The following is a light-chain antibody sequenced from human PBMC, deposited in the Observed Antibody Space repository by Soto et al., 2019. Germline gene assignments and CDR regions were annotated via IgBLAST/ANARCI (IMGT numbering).Light chain of an antibody. CDR3: SSYTNINTRACV. CDR2: DDN. CDR1: SSNVGPADA. Sequence: QSVLTQPPSVSGAPGQRVTISCTGASSNVGPADAVHWYQQIPGSTPKLLIFDDNVRPSGVPDRFSASKSGNTASLTISGLQAEDEAEYYCSSYTNINTRACVFGTGTKVTVL. V-gene: IGLV1-40*01. J-gene: IGLJ1*01.